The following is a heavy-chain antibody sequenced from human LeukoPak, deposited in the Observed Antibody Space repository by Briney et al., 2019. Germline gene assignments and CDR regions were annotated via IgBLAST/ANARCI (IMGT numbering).Heavy chain of an antibody. CDR2: ISGSGGST. D-gene: IGHD6-19*01. V-gene: IGHV3-23*01. J-gene: IGHJ3*02. CDR3: ASKGRGSGWYTGAFDI. Sequence: GGSLRLSCAASGFTFSSYAMSWVRQAPGKGLEWVSAISGSGGSTYYADSVKGRFTISRDNSKNTLYLQMNSLRAEDTAVYYCASKGRGSGWYTGAFDIWGQGTMVTVSS. CDR1: GFTFSSYA.